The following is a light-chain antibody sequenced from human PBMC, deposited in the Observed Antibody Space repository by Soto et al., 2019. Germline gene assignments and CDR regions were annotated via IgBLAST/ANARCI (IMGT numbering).Light chain of an antibody. J-gene: IGKJ4*01. CDR3: QERSNWPLT. CDR1: QSLSSD. V-gene: IGKV3-11*01. Sequence: VLSHSPAAVSLSKRERATLSCRGSQSLSSDLAWYQRKPGQAPRLLIYDASNRANGIPARFTGSGSGTDFTLPISRLEPADFAVHSCQERSNWPLTFGGGPKVDI. CDR2: DAS.